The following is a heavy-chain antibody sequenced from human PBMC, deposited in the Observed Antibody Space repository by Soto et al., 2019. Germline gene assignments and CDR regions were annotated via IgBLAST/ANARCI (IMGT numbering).Heavy chain of an antibody. CDR2: ISGSGGST. D-gene: IGHD6-19*01. J-gene: IGHJ6*02. CDR1: GFTFSSYA. V-gene: IGHV3-23*01. CDR3: AKDPGAGTWGGFRYYYYGMDV. Sequence: TGGSLRLSCAASGFTFSSYAMSWVSQAPGKGLEWVSAISGSGGSTYYADSVKGRFTISRDNSKNTLYLQMNSLRAEDTAVYYCAKDPGAGTWGGFRYYYYGMDVWGQGTTVTVSS.